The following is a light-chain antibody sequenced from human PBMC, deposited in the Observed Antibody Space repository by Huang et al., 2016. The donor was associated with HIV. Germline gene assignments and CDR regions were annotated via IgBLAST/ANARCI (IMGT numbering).Light chain of an antibody. CDR3: QQYDDWPPWT. CDR1: QSISR. J-gene: IGKJ1*01. V-gene: IGKV3-15*01. CDR2: DAS. Sequence: EIVMTQSPPTLSVSPGERATLSCRASQSISRLAWYPQKPGQAPRLRIYDASSRATGIPPIFSGAGSGTEFTLTISSMQSEDFALYYCQQYDDWPPWTFGQGTKVEMK.